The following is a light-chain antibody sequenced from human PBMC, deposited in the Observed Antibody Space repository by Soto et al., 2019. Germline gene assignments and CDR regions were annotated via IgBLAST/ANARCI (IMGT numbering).Light chain of an antibody. CDR2: GAS. CDR3: QQYGSSPPRT. CDR1: QSVSNDF. J-gene: IGKJ1*01. V-gene: IGKV3-20*01. Sequence: EMVLTQSPGILSFSPGERATLSCRASQSVSNDFLAWYQQKPGQAPRLLIYGASTRATDVPDRFSGSGSGADFTLSISRLEPEDFAVYYCQQYGSSPPRTFGQGTKVDIK.